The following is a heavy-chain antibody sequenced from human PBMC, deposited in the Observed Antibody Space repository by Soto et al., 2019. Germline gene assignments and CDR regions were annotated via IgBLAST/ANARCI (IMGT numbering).Heavy chain of an antibody. J-gene: IGHJ4*02. CDR1: GGTFSSFP. CDR3: AMIEYSSGSDY. CDR2: IMPIFGTT. Sequence: SVKVSCKASGGTFSSFPIAWVRQAPGQGLEWVGGIMPIFGTTKYAQNFRDRVTIYADESTSTAYMELSSLRFEDTAVYYCAMIEYSSGSDYWGQGTLVTVSS. D-gene: IGHD6-19*01. V-gene: IGHV1-69*13.